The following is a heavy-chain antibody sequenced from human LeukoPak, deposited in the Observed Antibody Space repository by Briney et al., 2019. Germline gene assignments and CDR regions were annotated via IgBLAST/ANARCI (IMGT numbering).Heavy chain of an antibody. J-gene: IGHJ4*01. Sequence: GGSLRLSCAASGLTVTSNHMDWVRQAPGKGLEWVSVIYTGGITYYAASVRGGFTISRENSKNTLYLQMNSLIGADTTLYYCARDYAPAWGRLDYWGHGTQVTVSS. CDR2: IYTGGIT. CDR1: GLTVTSNH. CDR3: ARDYAPAWGRLDY. V-gene: IGHV3-53*01. D-gene: IGHD2-2*01.